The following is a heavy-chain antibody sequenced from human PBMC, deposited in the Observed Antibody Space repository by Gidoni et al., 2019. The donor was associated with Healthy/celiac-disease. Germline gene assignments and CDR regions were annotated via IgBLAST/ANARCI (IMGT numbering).Heavy chain of an antibody. J-gene: IGHJ5*02. CDR2: ISGSGGST. D-gene: IGHD3-22*01. CDR1: GFTFSSYA. V-gene: IGHV3-23*01. CDR3: AKDMGDSSGYFLSNWFDP. Sequence: EVQLLESGGGLVQPGGSLRLSCAASGFTFSSYAMSWVRQAPGKGLEWVSAISGSGGSTYYADSVKGRFTISRDNSKNTLYLQMNSLRAEDTAVYYCAKDMGDSSGYFLSNWFDPWGQGTLVTVSS.